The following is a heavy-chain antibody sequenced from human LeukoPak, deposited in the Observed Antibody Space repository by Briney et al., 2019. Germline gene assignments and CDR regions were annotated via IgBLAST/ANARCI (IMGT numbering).Heavy chain of an antibody. CDR2: ISSSGSTI. CDR3: AELGITMIGGV. V-gene: IGHV3-48*03. J-gene: IGHJ6*04. CDR1: GFTFSSYE. D-gene: IGHD3-10*02. Sequence: GGSLRLSCATSGFTFSSYEMNWVRQAPGKGLEWVSYISSSGSTIYYADSVKGRFTISRDNAKNSLYLQMNSLRAEDTAVYYCAELGITMIGGVWGKGTTVTISS.